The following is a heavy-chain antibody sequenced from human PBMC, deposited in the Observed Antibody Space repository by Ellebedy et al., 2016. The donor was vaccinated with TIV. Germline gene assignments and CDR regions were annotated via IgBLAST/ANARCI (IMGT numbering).Heavy chain of an antibody. V-gene: IGHV3-11*01. Sequence: GESLKISXAASGFTFSDYYMTWIRQAPGKGLEYISYITNSGSYMNYADSVKDRFSISRDNAKNSLYLQMNSLSAEDTAVYYCARTCLDTYCSWGQGTLVTVSS. J-gene: IGHJ5*02. D-gene: IGHD5/OR15-5a*01. CDR3: ARTCLDTYCS. CDR1: GFTFSDYY. CDR2: ITNSGSYM.